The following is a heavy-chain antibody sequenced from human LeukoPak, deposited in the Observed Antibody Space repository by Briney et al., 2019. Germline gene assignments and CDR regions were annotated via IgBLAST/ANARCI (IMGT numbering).Heavy chain of an antibody. CDR3: ARDSTPYDTGGYCFDS. CDR2: ISRGSSYI. Sequence: GGSLRLSCAASGFIFSGYTFNWVRQAPGKGLEWVSSISRGSSYIYYSDSVKGRFTISRDNAKNSLYLQLNSLRAEDTAVYFCARDSTPYDTGGYCFDSWGQGTLVTVSS. V-gene: IGHV3-21*01. J-gene: IGHJ4*02. CDR1: GFIFSGYT. D-gene: IGHD2-8*02.